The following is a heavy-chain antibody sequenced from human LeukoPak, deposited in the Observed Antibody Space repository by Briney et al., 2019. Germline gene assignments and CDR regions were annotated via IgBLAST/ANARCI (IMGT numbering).Heavy chain of an antibody. CDR3: ASQGYCTNGVCPTIIYNWFDP. Sequence: ASVKVSCKASGYTFTGYYMHWVRQAPGQGLEWMVWINPNSGGTNYAQKFQGRVTMTRDTSISTAYMELSRLRSDDTAVYYCASQGYCTNGVCPTIIYNWFDPWGQGTLVTVSS. J-gene: IGHJ5*02. CDR1: GYTFTGYY. D-gene: IGHD2-8*01. V-gene: IGHV1-2*02. CDR2: INPNSGGT.